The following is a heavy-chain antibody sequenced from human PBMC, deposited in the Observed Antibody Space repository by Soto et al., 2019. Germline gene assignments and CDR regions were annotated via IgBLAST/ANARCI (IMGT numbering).Heavy chain of an antibody. CDR2: ISYDGSNK. J-gene: IGHJ3*02. CDR1: GFTFSSYA. CDR3: AREGGYSSGWQPEAFDI. V-gene: IGHV3-30-3*01. Sequence: QVQLVESGGGVVQPGRSLRLSCAASGFTFSSYAMHWVRQAPGKGLEWVAVISYDGSNKYYADSVKGRFTISRDNSKNTLYLQMNSLRAEDTAVDYCAREGGYSSGWQPEAFDIWGQGTMVTVSS. D-gene: IGHD6-19*01.